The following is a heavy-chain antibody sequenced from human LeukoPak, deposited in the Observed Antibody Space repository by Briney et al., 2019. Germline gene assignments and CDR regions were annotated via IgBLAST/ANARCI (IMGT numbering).Heavy chain of an antibody. CDR1: GFVFSTYA. CDR2: IKQDGSEK. D-gene: IGHD2-21*01. CDR3: AKDDEAIDVLRGFFDI. Sequence: PGGSLRLSCAASGFVFSTYAMSWVRQAPGKGLEWVANIKQDGSEKYYVDSVKGRFTISRDNSKNTLYLQMNSLRAEDTAVYYCAKDDEAIDVLRGFFDIWGQGTMVTVSS. V-gene: IGHV3-7*05. J-gene: IGHJ3*02.